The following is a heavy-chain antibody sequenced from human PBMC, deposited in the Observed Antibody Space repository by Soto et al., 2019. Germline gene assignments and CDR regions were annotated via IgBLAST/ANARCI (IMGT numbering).Heavy chain of an antibody. Sequence: LRLSCAASGCTFSSYSMNWVRQAPGKGLEWVSYISSSSSTIYYADSVKGRFTISRDNSKNTVYLQMNSLRLEDTAVYYCARGPSYSDSYFDHWGQGTLVTVSS. J-gene: IGHJ4*02. V-gene: IGHV3-48*01. D-gene: IGHD4-17*01. CDR2: ISSSSSTI. CDR3: ARGPSYSDSYFDH. CDR1: GCTFSSYS.